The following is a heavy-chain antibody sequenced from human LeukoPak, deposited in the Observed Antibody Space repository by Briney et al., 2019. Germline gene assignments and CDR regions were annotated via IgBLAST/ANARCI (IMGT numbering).Heavy chain of an antibody. Sequence: PGGSLRLSCAASGFTFSSYEMNWVRQAPGKGLEWVSYISSSGSTIYYADSVKGRFTISRDNAKNSLYLQMNNLRAEDTAVHYCARASTTVTIDYWGQGTLVTVSS. V-gene: IGHV3-48*03. D-gene: IGHD4-17*01. CDR3: ARASTTVTIDY. CDR1: GFTFSSYE. CDR2: ISSSGSTI. J-gene: IGHJ4*02.